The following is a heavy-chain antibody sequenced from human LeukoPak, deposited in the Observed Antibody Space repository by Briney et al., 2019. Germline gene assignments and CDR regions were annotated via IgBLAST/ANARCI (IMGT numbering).Heavy chain of an antibody. CDR2: IYYSGNT. Sequence: SQTLSLTCAVSGGSISSGGYSWSWIRQPPGKGLEWIGYIYYSGNTNYNPSLMSRVTISVGTSKNQFSLKLSSVTAADTAVYYCARPTYYYDSNGRRHDAFDIWGQGTMVTVSS. CDR3: ARPTYYYDSNGRRHDAFDI. D-gene: IGHD3-22*01. CDR1: GGSISSGGYS. J-gene: IGHJ3*02. V-gene: IGHV4-30-4*07.